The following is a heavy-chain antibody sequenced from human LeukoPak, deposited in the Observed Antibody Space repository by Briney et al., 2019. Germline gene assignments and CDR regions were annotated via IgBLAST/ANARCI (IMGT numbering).Heavy chain of an antibody. J-gene: IGHJ4*02. CDR1: GFTFSSYA. D-gene: IGHD3-22*01. CDR3: ARDREWRSGYYNY. V-gene: IGHV3-30-3*01. Sequence: SGGSLRLSCAASGFTFSSYAMHWVRQAPGKGLEWVAVISYDGSNKYYADSVKGRFTISRDNSKNTLYLQMNSLRAEDTAVYYCARDREWRSGYYNYWGQGTLVTVSS. CDR2: ISYDGSNK.